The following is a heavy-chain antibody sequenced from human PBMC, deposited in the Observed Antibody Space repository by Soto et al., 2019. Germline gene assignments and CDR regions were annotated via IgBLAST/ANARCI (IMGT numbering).Heavy chain of an antibody. CDR2: ISHRGST. CDR1: GDSISRSNW. V-gene: IGHV4-4*02. D-gene: IGHD6-13*01. CDR3: ARLGYSSSWPDY. J-gene: IGHJ4*02. Sequence: QVQLQESGPGLVKPSGTLSLTCGVSGDSISRSNWWSWVRQPPGKGLKWIGEISHRGSTNYNPSLKSRVTISVDKSKNQFSLKLNSVTAADSALYYCARLGYSSSWPDYWGQGTLVTVSS.